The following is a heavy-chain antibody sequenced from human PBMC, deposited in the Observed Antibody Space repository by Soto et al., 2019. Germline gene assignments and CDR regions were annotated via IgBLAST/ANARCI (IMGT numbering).Heavy chain of an antibody. V-gene: IGHV3-74*01. D-gene: IGHD3-16*01. CDR1: GFTFSNYW. CDR2: INSDGSGT. Sequence: GGSLRLSCAASGFTFSNYWMHWVRQAPGKGLVWVSRINSDGSGTTYADSVKGRFTISRDNAKNTLYLQMNSLRAEDTAVYYCARVRSRLTPDAFDIWGQGTMVTVSS. J-gene: IGHJ3*02. CDR3: ARVRSRLTPDAFDI.